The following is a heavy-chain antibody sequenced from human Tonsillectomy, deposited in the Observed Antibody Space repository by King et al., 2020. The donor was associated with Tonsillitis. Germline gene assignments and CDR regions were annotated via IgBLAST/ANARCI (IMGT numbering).Heavy chain of an antibody. D-gene: IGHD2-8*01. CDR3: ARIPHTNGYLWAFDV. Sequence: MQLQESGPGLVKPSETLSLICTVSGGAITSYYWSWIRQPPGKELEWIGHIYYSGTTNYNPSLQSRVTISVDTSKRQFSLNLSSMTPADTAVYYCARIPHTNGYLWAFDVWGRGTMVTVSS. J-gene: IGHJ3*01. CDR1: GGAITSYY. V-gene: IGHV4-59*01. CDR2: IYYSGTT.